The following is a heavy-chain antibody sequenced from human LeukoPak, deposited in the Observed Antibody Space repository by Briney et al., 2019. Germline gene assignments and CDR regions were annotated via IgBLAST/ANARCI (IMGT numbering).Heavy chain of an antibody. D-gene: IGHD6-19*01. V-gene: IGHV4-4*02. CDR3: ARLIAMAGTSSLDAFDI. J-gene: IGHJ3*02. Sequence: PSETLSLTCAVSGGSISSSNWWSWVRQPPGKGLEWIGEIYHSGSTNYNPSLKSRVTISVDKSKSQFSLKLSSVTAADTAVYYCARLIAMAGTSSLDAFDIWGQGTMVTVSS. CDR2: IYHSGST. CDR1: GGSISSSNW.